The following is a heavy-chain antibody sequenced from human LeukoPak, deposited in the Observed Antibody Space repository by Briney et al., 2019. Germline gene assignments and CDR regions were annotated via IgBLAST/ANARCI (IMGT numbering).Heavy chain of an antibody. V-gene: IGHV4-59*08. CDR3: ARRCVDTSCPFDY. D-gene: IGHD2-2*01. CDR1: GGSISSYY. CDR2: IYYSGST. Sequence: PSETLSFTCTVSGGSISSYYWSWIRQPPGKGLEWIGYIYYSGSTNYSPSLKSRVTISVDTSKNQFSLKLSSVTAADTAVYYCARRCVDTSCPFDYWGQGTLVTVSS. J-gene: IGHJ4*02.